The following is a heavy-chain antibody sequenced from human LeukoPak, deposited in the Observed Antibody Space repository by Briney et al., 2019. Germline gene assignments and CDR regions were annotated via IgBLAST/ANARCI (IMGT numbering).Heavy chain of an antibody. CDR2: ISGSGGST. CDR3: AKDRQRRQWLVADY. Sequence: GGSPRLSCAASGFTFSSYAMSWVRQAPGKGLEWVSAISGSGGSTYYADSVKGRFTISRDNSKNTLYLQMNSLRAEDTAVYYCAKDRQRRQWLVADYWGQGTLVTVSS. D-gene: IGHD6-19*01. CDR1: GFTFSSYA. V-gene: IGHV3-23*01. J-gene: IGHJ4*02.